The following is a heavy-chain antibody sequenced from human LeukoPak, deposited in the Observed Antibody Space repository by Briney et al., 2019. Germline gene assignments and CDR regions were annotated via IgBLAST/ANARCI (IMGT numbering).Heavy chain of an antibody. CDR2: ISRSAGTI. V-gene: IGHV3-48*03. CDR3: AREGGLGWYLDL. CDR1: GFTFSSYE. D-gene: IGHD3-16*01. J-gene: IGHJ2*01. Sequence: GGSLRPSCAASGFTFSSYEMNWVRQAPGRGLEWLSYISRSAGTIYYADSVKGRFTISRDNAKNSLYLQMNSLRAEDTAVYYCAREGGLGWYLDLWGRGTLVTVSS.